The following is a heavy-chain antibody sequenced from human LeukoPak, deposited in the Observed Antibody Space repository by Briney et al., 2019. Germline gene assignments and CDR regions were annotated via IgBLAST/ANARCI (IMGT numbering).Heavy chain of an antibody. CDR1: GDISSSDY. Sequence: ASVTVSCKASGDISSSDYIHWVRQAPGQGLEWMGTINPSGGNTGYAQKFHGRVSMTRDTSTSTVYMDLSSLKSEDTAMYYCAREVVGTTIKNFDSWGQGTLVTVSS. CDR2: INPSGGNT. CDR3: AREVVGTTIKNFDS. J-gene: IGHJ4*02. D-gene: IGHD4-11*01. V-gene: IGHV1-46*01.